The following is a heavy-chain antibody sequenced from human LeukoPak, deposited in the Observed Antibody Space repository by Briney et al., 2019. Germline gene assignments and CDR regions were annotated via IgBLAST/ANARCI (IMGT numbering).Heavy chain of an antibody. V-gene: IGHV3-48*01. Sequence: GGSLRLSCAASGFTFGSYSMNWVRQAPGKGLEWVSFISSLSGTREYADSVKGRFTISRDNAKNSLYLQMNSLRAEDTAVYYCAKDQGGSYSYWGQGTLVTVSS. CDR1: GFTFGSYS. J-gene: IGHJ4*02. D-gene: IGHD1-26*01. CDR3: AKDQGGSYSY. CDR2: ISSLSGTR.